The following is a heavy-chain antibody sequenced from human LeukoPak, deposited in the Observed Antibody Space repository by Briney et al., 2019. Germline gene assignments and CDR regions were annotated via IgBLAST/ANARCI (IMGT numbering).Heavy chain of an antibody. CDR3: VRDRNDFWSGFLY. J-gene: IGHJ4*02. CDR2: INPDSGGT. V-gene: IGHV1-2*02. CDR1: GYTLTDYY. Sequence: RRASVKVSCKASGYTLTDYYFHWVRQAPGQGLEWMGWINPDSGGTGYADKFKGRVTLTRDRTISTVYMEMTSLRSDDTAIYYCVRDRNDFWSGFLYWGQGTLVTVSS. D-gene: IGHD3-3*01.